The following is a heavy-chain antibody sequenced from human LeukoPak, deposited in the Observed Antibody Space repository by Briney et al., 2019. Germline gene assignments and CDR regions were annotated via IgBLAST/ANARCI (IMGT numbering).Heavy chain of an antibody. J-gene: IGHJ4*02. CDR1: GSTVSSNY. CDR3: ARDLAAGGTYPHY. D-gene: IGHD6-13*01. CDR2: IYGGGST. V-gene: IGHV3-53*01. Sequence: PGGSLRLSCAASGSTVSSNYMSGVRQAPGKGPEGVSVIYGGGSTYYADSVKGRFTISRDNSKNTLYLQMNSLRAEDTAVYYCARDLAAGGTYPHYWGQGTLVTVSS.